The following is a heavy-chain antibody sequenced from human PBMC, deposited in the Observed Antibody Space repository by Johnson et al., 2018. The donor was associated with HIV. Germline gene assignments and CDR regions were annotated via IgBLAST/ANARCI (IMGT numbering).Heavy chain of an antibody. J-gene: IGHJ3*02. CDR2: ISSSGSTI. CDR3: AREMVAAKDAFDI. V-gene: IGHV3-48*01. CDR1: GFAFNNYW. D-gene: IGHD2-15*01. Sequence: EVQLVESGGGLVQPGGSLRLSCAASGFAFNNYWMHWVRQAPGKGLVWVSYISSSGSTIYYADSVKGRFTISRDNFKNTLYLQMDSLRAEDTAVYFCAREMVAAKDAFDIWGQGTMVTVSS.